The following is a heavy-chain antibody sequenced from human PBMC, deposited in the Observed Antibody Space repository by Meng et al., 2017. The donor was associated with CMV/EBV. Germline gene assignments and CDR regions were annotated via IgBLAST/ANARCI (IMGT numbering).Heavy chain of an antibody. J-gene: IGHJ4*02. CDR2: IYYSGST. CDR1: GGSISSYY. Sequence: GPLRLSCTVSGGSISSYYWSWIRQPPGKGLEWIGYIYYSGSTNYNPSLKSRVTISVDTSKNQFSLKLSSVTAADTAVYYCARGKRYSSSWYPSFDYWGQGTLVTVSS. V-gene: IGHV4-59*01. CDR3: ARGKRYSSSWYPSFDY. D-gene: IGHD6-13*01.